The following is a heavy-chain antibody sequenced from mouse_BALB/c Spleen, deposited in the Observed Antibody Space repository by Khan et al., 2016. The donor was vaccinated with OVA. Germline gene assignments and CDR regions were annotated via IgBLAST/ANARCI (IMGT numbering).Heavy chain of an antibody. D-gene: IGHD1-3*01. Sequence: QVQLKQSGPGLVAPSQSLSITCTVSGFSLTSYGVHWVRQPPGKGPEWLGVIWAGGSTNYNSALMSRLSISKDNSKSQVFLKMNSLQTDDTAMYYCARLGDIWGQGTTLTVSS. V-gene: IGHV2-9*02. CDR3: ARLGDI. CDR2: IWAGGST. J-gene: IGHJ2*01. CDR1: GFSLTSYG.